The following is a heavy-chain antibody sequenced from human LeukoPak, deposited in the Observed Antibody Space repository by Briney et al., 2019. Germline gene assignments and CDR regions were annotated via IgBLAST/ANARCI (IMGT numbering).Heavy chain of an antibody. Sequence: SETLSLTCTVSGGSLSSYYWSWIRQPPGKGLEWIGEINHSGSTNYNPSLKSRVTISVDTSKNQFSLKLSSVTAADTAVYYCARVTGYRIEDYFDYWGQGTLVTVSS. J-gene: IGHJ4*02. V-gene: IGHV4-34*01. D-gene: IGHD6-13*01. CDR2: INHSGST. CDR3: ARVTGYRIEDYFDY. CDR1: GGSLSSYY.